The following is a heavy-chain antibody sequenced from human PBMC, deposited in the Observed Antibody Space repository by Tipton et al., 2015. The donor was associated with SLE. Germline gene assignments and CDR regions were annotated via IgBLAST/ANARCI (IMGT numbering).Heavy chain of an antibody. J-gene: IGHJ4*02. D-gene: IGHD3-3*01. CDR2: ISSSGSTI. Sequence: SLRLSCAASGFTFSDYYMSWIRQAPGKGLEWVSYISSSGSTIYYADSVKGRFTISRDNSKNSLYLQMNSLRADDTAVYYCARYDFWGGYYHFDSWAQGPLFPVPS. V-gene: IGHV3-11*04. CDR1: GFTFSDYY. CDR3: ARYDFWGGYYHFDS.